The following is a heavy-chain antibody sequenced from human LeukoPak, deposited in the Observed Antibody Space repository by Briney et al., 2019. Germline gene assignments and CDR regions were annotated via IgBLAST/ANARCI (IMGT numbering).Heavy chain of an antibody. CDR3: AKEYYYDSSGYWGYFDY. CDR1: GFTFSTYA. CDR2: ITGSGDRT. V-gene: IGHV3-23*01. D-gene: IGHD3-22*01. Sequence: PGGSLRLSCAASGFTFSTYAMSWVRQAPGKGLEWVSAITGSGDRTYYSDSVKGRFTISRDNPKNTLYLQMNSLRAEDTAVYHCAKEYYYDSSGYWGYFDYWGQGTLVTVSS. J-gene: IGHJ4*02.